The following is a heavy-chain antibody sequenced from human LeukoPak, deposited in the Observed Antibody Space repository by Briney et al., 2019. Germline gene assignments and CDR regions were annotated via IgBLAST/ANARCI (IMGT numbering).Heavy chain of an antibody. V-gene: IGHV4-39*07. CDR2: IYYSGSS. J-gene: IGHJ4*02. CDR3: ARGPYPYYFGY. Sequence: SETLSLTCAVSGGSISNNTHYWGWIRQPPGKGLEWIGSIYYSGSSYYNPSLKSRVTISVDTSKNQFSLKLSSVTAADTAVYYCARGPYPYYFGYWGQGTLVTASS. CDR1: GGSISNNTHY.